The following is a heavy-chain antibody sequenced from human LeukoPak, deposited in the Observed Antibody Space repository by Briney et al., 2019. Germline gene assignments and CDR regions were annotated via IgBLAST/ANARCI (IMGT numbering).Heavy chain of an antibody. V-gene: IGHV1-2*02. CDR3: ARVGQWLVENDWFDP. CDR1: GYTFTGNY. Sequence: ASVKVSCKASGYTFTGNYMHWVRQAPGQGLEWVGWINPKSGATNYAQKFQGRVTMTRDTSISTVYMELSRLRSDDTAVYYCARVGQWLVENDWFDPWGQGTLVTVSS. D-gene: IGHD6-19*01. J-gene: IGHJ5*02. CDR2: INPKSGAT.